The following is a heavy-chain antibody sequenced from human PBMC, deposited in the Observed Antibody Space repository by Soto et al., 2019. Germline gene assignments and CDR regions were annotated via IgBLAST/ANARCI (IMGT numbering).Heavy chain of an antibody. Sequence: EVQLVESGGGLVKPGGSLRLSCAASGFTFSNAWMSWVRQAPGKGLEWVGRIKSKTDGGTTDYAAPVKGRFTISRDDSKNTLYLQMNSLKTEDTAVYYCTTGGVSSGWYFDYWGQGTLVTVSS. CDR2: IKSKTDGGTT. V-gene: IGHV3-15*01. D-gene: IGHD6-19*01. CDR3: TTGGVSSGWYFDY. J-gene: IGHJ4*02. CDR1: GFTFSNAW.